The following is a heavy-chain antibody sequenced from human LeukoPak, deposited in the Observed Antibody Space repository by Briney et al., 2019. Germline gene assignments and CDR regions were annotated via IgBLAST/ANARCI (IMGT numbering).Heavy chain of an antibody. D-gene: IGHD4-23*01. V-gene: IGHV4-59*01. Sequence: NPSETLSLTCAVYGGSFSGYYWSWIRQPPGKGLEWIGYIYYSGSTNYNPSLKSRATISVDTSKNQFSLKLTSVTAADTAVYYCAREGPGNSYDYYYYMDVWGKGTTVTPSS. CDR3: AREGPGNSYDYYYYMDV. CDR1: GGSFSGYY. CDR2: IYYSGST. J-gene: IGHJ6*03.